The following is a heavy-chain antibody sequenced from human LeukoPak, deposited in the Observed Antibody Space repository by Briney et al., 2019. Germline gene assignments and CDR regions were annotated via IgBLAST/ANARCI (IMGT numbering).Heavy chain of an antibody. Sequence: GESLKISCKGSGYSFTSYWIGWVRQMPGKGLEWMGIIYPGDSDTRYSPSFQGQVTISADKSISTAYLQWSSLKASDTAMYYCARREYGYSSSWNYFDYWGQGTLVTVSS. CDR2: IYPGDSDT. CDR1: GYSFTSYW. D-gene: IGHD6-13*01. J-gene: IGHJ4*02. CDR3: ARREYGYSSSWNYFDY. V-gene: IGHV5-51*01.